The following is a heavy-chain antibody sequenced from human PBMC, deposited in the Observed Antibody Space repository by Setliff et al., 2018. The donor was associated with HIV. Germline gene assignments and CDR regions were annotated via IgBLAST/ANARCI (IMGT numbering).Heavy chain of an antibody. J-gene: IGHJ3*02. D-gene: IGHD6-19*01. Sequence: SVKVSCKASGGSFNNYAISWVRQARGQGLEWMGGIIPVFGTANYAQKFQGRLTITADKSTSTAYMELSSLRSEDTAVYHCARGRDSGWYSDAFDIWGQGTLVTVSS. V-gene: IGHV1-69*06. CDR1: GGSFNNYA. CDR3: ARGRDSGWYSDAFDI. CDR2: IIPVFGTA.